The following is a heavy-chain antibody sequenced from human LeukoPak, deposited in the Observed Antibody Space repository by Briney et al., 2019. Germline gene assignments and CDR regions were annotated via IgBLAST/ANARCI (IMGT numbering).Heavy chain of an antibody. Sequence: ASVKVSCKASGYTFTSYDINWVRQATGQGLEWMGWMNPNSGNTGYAQKFQGRVTMTRNTSISTAYMELSSLRSKDTAVYYCARAGGIVVVPAASVYYYYYMDVWGKGTTVTVSS. J-gene: IGHJ6*03. CDR3: ARAGGIVVVPAASVYYYYYMDV. CDR1: GYTFTSYD. V-gene: IGHV1-8*01. D-gene: IGHD2-2*01. CDR2: MNPNSGNT.